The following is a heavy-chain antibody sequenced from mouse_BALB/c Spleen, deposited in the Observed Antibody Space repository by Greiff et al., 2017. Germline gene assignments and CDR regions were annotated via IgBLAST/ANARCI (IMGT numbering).Heavy chain of an antibody. D-gene: IGHD1-1*01. CDR2: ISSGSSTI. V-gene: IGHV5-17*02. CDR3: ARSTTVVAKWYFDV. J-gene: IGHJ1*01. Sequence: EVMLVESGGGLVQPGGSRKLSCAASGFTFSSFGMHWVRQAPEKGLEWVAYISSGSSTIYYADTVKGRFTISRDNPKNTLFLQMTSLRSEDTAMYYCARSTTVVAKWYFDVWGAGTTVTVSS. CDR1: GFTFSSFG.